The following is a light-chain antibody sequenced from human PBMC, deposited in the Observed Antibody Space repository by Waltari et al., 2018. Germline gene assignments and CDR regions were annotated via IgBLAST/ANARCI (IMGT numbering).Light chain of an antibody. CDR2: KDS. J-gene: IGLJ2*01. Sequence: SYELTQPPSVSVSPGQTARITCSGDALPKQYPYWYQQKPGQAPILVMFKDSERPSESPERFSGSSSGTTVTLTISGVQAEDEADYYCQSADSSGDYVVFGGGTKLTVL. CDR1: ALPKQY. V-gene: IGLV3-25*03. CDR3: QSADSSGDYVV.